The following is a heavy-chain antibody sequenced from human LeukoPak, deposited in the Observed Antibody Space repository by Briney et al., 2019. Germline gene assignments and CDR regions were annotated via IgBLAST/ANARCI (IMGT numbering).Heavy chain of an antibody. CDR2: IYYSGST. V-gene: IGHV4-59*01. CDR1: GGSISSYY. J-gene: IGHJ5*02. Sequence: PSETLSLTCTVSGGSISSYYWSWIRQPPGKRLEWIGYIYYSGSTNYNPSLKSRVTISVDTSKNQFSLKLSSVTAADTAVYYCARRYCSGGSCYRGENWFDPWGQGTLVTVSS. CDR3: ARRYCSGGSCYRGENWFDP. D-gene: IGHD2-15*01.